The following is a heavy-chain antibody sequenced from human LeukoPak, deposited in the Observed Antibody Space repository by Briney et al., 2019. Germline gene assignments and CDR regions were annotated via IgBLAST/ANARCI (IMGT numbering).Heavy chain of an antibody. J-gene: IGHJ4*02. V-gene: IGHV4-59*08. Sequence: SETLSLTCTVSGGSISSYYWSWIRQPPGKGLEWIGYIYYSGSTNYNPSLKSRVTISVDTSKNQFSLKLSSVTAAGTAVYYCARRVRGVTGDYFDYWGQGTLVTVSS. D-gene: IGHD3-10*01. CDR3: ARRVRGVTGDYFDY. CDR1: GGSISSYY. CDR2: IYYSGST.